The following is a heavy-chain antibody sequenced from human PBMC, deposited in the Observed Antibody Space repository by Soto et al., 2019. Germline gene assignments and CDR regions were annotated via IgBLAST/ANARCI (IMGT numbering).Heavy chain of an antibody. CDR2: ISYDGNNQ. J-gene: IGHJ5*02. CDR1: GFTFSDYG. Sequence: QVQLVGSGGGVVQPGRSLRLSCEASGFTFSDYGMHWVRQVPGKGLEWVAVISYDGNNQYYADSVKGRFTISRDNSKNTLYLQMNRLRAEDTAMYYCAKDHLPTTVTTPWFDPWGQGALVTVSS. D-gene: IGHD4-17*01. CDR3: AKDHLPTTVTTPWFDP. V-gene: IGHV3-30*18.